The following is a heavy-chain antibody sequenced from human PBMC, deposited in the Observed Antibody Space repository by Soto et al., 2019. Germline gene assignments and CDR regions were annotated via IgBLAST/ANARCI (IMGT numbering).Heavy chain of an antibody. CDR1: GDSVSSNSAA. J-gene: IGHJ4*01. CDR3: ERASPGDGDYLLFDD. CDR2: TYYRSKWYN. V-gene: IGHV6-1*01. Sequence: QTLSLTCAISGDSVSSNSAAWNWIRQSPSRGLEWLGSTYYRSKWYNDYAVSVKSRITINPDTSKNQFSLQLNSVTPEDTAVYYCERASPGDGDYLLFDDGGHVTRVTSP. D-gene: IGHD4-17*01.